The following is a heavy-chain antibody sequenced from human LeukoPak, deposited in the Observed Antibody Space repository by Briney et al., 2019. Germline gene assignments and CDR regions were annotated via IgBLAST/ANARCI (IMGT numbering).Heavy chain of an antibody. V-gene: IGHV4-39*07. CDR1: GDSMSNSNSY. J-gene: IGHJ5*02. Sequence: SETLSLTCTVSGDSMSNSNSYWAWNRQPPGKGLEWIGSIYYDGKTYYNPSLKSRVTISVDTSKNQFSLKLSSVTAADTAVYYCARGGTPVGRWLQLVRWFDPWGQGTLVTVSS. D-gene: IGHD5-24*01. CDR3: ARGGTPVGRWLQLVRWFDP. CDR2: IYYDGKT.